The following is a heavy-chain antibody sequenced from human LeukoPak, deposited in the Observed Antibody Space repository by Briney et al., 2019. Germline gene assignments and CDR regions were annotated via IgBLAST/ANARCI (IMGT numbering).Heavy chain of an antibody. CDR1: GFTFSSYW. D-gene: IGHD4-23*01. CDR2: INHNGNVN. J-gene: IGHJ4*02. Sequence: GGSLRLSCAASGFTFSSYWMNWARQAPGKGLEWVASINHNGNVNYYVDSVKGRFTISRDNAKNSLCLQMNSLRAEDTAVYYCARDDYGGNSDYWGQGTLVTVSS. V-gene: IGHV3-7*01. CDR3: ARDDYGGNSDY.